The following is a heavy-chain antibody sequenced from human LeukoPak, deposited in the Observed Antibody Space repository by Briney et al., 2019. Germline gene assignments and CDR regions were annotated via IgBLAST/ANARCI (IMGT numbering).Heavy chain of an antibody. CDR1: GFTFSSYS. D-gene: IGHD3-10*01. V-gene: IGHV3-21*01. CDR2: ISSSSSYI. Sequence: GGSLRLSCAASGFTFSSYSMNWVRQAPGKGLEWVSSISSSSSYIYYADSVKGRFTISRDNAKNSLYLQMNSLRAEDTAVYYCARGLLWFGELFDGFDYWGQGTLVTVSS. CDR3: ARGLLWFGELFDGFDY. J-gene: IGHJ4*02.